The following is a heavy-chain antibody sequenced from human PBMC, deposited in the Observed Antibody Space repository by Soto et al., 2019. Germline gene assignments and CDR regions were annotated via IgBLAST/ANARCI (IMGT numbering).Heavy chain of an antibody. V-gene: IGHV4-30-2*01. CDR2: IYHSGST. Sequence: SETLSLTCAVSGGSISSGGYSWSWIRQPPGKGLEWIGYIYHSGSTYYNPSLKSRVTISVDRSKNQFSLKLSSVTAADTAVYYCVRVVADGYCFDYWGQGTLVTVSS. CDR1: GGSISSGGYS. J-gene: IGHJ4*02. D-gene: IGHD2-15*01. CDR3: VRVVADGYCFDY.